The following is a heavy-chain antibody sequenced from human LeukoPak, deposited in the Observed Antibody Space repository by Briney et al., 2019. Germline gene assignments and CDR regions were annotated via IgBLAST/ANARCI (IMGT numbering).Heavy chain of an antibody. V-gene: IGHV4-61*01. J-gene: IGHJ4*02. CDR2: IYYSGST. CDR1: GGSFSSGSYY. Sequence: PSETPSLTCTVSGGSFSSGSYYWSWIRQPPGKGLEWIGYIYYSGSTNYNPSLKSRVTISVDTSKNQFSLKLSSVTAADTAVYYCARDTAMVGLVDYWGQGTLVTVSS. D-gene: IGHD5-18*01. CDR3: ARDTAMVGLVDY.